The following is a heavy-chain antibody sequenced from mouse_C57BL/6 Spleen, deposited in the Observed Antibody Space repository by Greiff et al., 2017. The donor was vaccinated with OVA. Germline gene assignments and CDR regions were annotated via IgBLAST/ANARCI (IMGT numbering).Heavy chain of an antibody. D-gene: IGHD1-1*01. J-gene: IGHJ4*01. V-gene: IGHV5-16*01. CDR1: GFTFSDYY. CDR2: INYDGSST. CDR3: ARDSYDSYAMDY. Sequence: EVQLVESEGGLVQPGSSMKLSCTASGFTFSDYYMAWVRQVPEKGLEWVANINYDGSSTYYLDSLKSRFIISRDNAKNILYLQMSSLKSEDTATYYCARDSYDSYAMDYWGQGTSVTVSS.